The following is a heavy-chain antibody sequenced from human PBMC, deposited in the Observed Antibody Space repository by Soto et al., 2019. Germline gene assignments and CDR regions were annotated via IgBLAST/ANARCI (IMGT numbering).Heavy chain of an antibody. J-gene: IGHJ5*02. CDR1: GFTFSSYS. V-gene: IGHV3-21*01. Sequence: EVQLVESGGGLVKPGGSLRLSCAASGFTFSSYSMNWVRQAPGKGLEWVSSISSSSSYIYYADSVKGRFTISRDNAKNSLYLQMKSLRAEDTAVYYFARGLDDFWSGYPLNWFDPWGQGTLVTVSS. D-gene: IGHD3-3*01. CDR3: ARGLDDFWSGYPLNWFDP. CDR2: ISSSSSYI.